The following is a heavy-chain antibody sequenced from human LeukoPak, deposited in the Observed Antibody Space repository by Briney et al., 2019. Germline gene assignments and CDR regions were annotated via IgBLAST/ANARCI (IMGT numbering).Heavy chain of an antibody. CDR3: ARGEGWCSGGSCYSAYYMDV. D-gene: IGHD2-15*01. CDR2: IYYSGST. V-gene: IGHV4-59*01. J-gene: IGHJ6*03. CDR1: GGSISSYY. Sequence: PSETLSLTCTVSGGSISSYYWSWIRQPPGKGLEWIGYIYYSGSTNYNPSLKSRVTISVDTSKNQFSLKLSSVTAADTAVYYCARGEGWCSGGSCYSAYYMDVWGKGTTVTISS.